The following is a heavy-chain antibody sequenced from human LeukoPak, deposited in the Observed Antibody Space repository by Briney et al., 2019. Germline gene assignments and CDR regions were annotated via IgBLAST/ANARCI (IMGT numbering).Heavy chain of an antibody. Sequence: PGGSLRLSCAASGFTFSSYGMHWVRQAPGKGLEWVAVISYDGSNKYYADSVKGRFTISRDNSKNTLYLQMNSLRAEDTAVYYCAKDPQGSGYSHDAFDIWGQGTMVTVSS. V-gene: IGHV3-30*18. J-gene: IGHJ3*02. CDR2: ISYDGSNK. CDR3: AKDPQGSGYSHDAFDI. D-gene: IGHD3-22*01. CDR1: GFTFSSYG.